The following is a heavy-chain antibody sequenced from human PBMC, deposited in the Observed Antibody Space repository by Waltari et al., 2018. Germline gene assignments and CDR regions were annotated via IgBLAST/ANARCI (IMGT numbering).Heavy chain of an antibody. V-gene: IGHV1-3*01. CDR2: INAGNAYT. D-gene: IGHD6-19*01. J-gene: IGHJ4*02. CDR3: TRDPHSSGWGWGFDY. Sequence: QVQFVQSGAEVKKPGASVKISCKASGYAFVTYAIHWVRQAPGQRLEWMGWINAGNAYTKYSQNFQDRLIITRDTSANTAYMELGSLTSEDTAVYYCTRDPHSSGWGWGFDYWGQGTLVTVSS. CDR1: GYAFVTYA.